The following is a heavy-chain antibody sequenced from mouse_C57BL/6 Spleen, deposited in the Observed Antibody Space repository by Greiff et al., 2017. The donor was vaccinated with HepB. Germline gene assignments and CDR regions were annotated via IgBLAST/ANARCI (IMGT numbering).Heavy chain of an antibody. CDR1: GYTFTSYW. D-gene: IGHD2-3*01. CDR2: IHPNSGST. Sequence: QVQLQQPGAELVKPGASVKLSCKASGYTFTSYWMHWVKQRPGQGLEWIGMIHPNSGSTNYNEKFKSKATLTVDKSSSTAYMQLSSLTSEDSAVYYCASYDGTGGYWGQGTTLTVSS. J-gene: IGHJ2*01. V-gene: IGHV1-64*01. CDR3: ASYDGTGGY.